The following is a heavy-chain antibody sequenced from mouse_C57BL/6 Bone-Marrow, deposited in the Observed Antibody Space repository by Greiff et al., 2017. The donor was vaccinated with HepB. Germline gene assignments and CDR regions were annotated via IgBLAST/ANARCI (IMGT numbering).Heavy chain of an antibody. CDR2: IYPSDSET. D-gene: IGHD1-1*02. CDR3: ARWGVGYFDV. Sequence: QVQLQQPGAELVRPGSSVKLSCKASGYTFTSYWMDWVKQRPGQGLEWIGNIYPSDSETHYNQKFKDKATLTVDKSSSTAYMQLSSLTSEDSAVYYCARWGVGYFDVWGTGTTVTVSS. V-gene: IGHV1-61*01. CDR1: GYTFTSYW. J-gene: IGHJ1*03.